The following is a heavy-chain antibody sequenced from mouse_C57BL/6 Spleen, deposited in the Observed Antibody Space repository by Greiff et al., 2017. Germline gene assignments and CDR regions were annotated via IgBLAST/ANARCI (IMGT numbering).Heavy chain of an antibody. CDR1: GYSITSGYY. CDR2: ISYDGSN. Sequence: EVQLQESGPGLVKPSQSLSLTCSVTGYSITSGYYWNWIRQFPGNKLEWMGYISYDGSNNYNPSLKNRISLTRDTSKNQFFLKLNSVTTEDTATYYCAREGLDYYGSSYWYFDVWGTGTTVTVSS. D-gene: IGHD1-1*01. J-gene: IGHJ1*03. V-gene: IGHV3-6*01. CDR3: AREGLDYYGSSYWYFDV.